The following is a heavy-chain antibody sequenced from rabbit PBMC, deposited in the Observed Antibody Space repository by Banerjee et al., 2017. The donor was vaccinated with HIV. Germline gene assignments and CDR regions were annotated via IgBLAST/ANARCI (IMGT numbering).Heavy chain of an antibody. CDR2: IDTSRGNT. D-gene: IGHD4-1*01. J-gene: IGHJ4*01. Sequence: QSLEESGGDLVQPEGSLTLTCTASGFSFSSDAMCWVRQAPGKGPEWIACIDTSRGNTWYASWAKGRFTISKASWTTVTLQMTSLTAADTASYFCARDLAGVIGWNFNLWGQGTLVTVS. CDR3: ARDLAGVIGWNFNL. CDR1: GFSFSSDA. V-gene: IGHV1S40*01.